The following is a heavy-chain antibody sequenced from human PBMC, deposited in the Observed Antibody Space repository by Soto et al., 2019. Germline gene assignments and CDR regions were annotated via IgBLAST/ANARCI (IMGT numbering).Heavy chain of an antibody. V-gene: IGHV4-59*08. CDR2: IYYSGST. Sequence: PSETLSLTCTVSGGSISSYYWSWIRQPPGKGLEWIGYIYYSGSTNYNPSLKSRVTISVDTSKNQFSLKLSSVTAADTAVYYCARQNNDYGDYGDYYYYMDVWGKGTTVTVSS. D-gene: IGHD4-17*01. CDR1: GGSISSYY. J-gene: IGHJ6*03. CDR3: ARQNNDYGDYGDYYYYMDV.